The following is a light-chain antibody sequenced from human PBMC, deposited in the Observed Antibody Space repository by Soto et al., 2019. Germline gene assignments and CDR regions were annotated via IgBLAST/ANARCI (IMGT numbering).Light chain of an antibody. CDR2: EGS. J-gene: IGLJ2*01. CDR1: ISDFGSYNL. CDR3: CSYAGSSTSVV. Sequence: QSALTQPASVSGSPGQSITISCTGTISDFGSYNLVSWYQQHPGKAPKLMIYEGSKRPSGVSNRFSGSKSGNTASLTISGLQAEDEADYYCCSYAGSSTSVVFGGGTKLTVL. V-gene: IGLV2-23*01.